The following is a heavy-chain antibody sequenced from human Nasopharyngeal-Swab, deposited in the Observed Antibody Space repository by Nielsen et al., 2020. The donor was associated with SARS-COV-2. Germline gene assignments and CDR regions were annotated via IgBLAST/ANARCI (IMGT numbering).Heavy chain of an antibody. CDR2: IWYDGSNK. J-gene: IGHJ5*02. V-gene: IGHV3-33*08. CDR3: ARGSWGDYVARGTFDP. CDR1: GFTFSSYS. Sequence: GGSLRLSCAASGFTFSSYSMNWVRQAPGKGLEWVAVIWYDGSNKYYADSVKGRFTISRDNSKNTLYLQMNSLRAEDTAVYYCARGSWGDYVARGTFDPWGQGTLVTVSS. D-gene: IGHD4-17*01.